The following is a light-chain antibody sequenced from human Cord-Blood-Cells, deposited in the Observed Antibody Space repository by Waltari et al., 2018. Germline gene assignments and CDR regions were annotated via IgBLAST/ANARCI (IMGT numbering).Light chain of an antibody. CDR2: WAS. J-gene: IGKJ3*01. CDR1: QSVLYSSNNKTY. V-gene: IGKV4-1*01. Sequence: DIVMPQSPDSLAVSLGERATSNCKSSQSVLYSSNNKTYLAWYQQKPGQPPKLRIYWASTRESGVPDRFSGSGSGTDFTFTISSLQAEDVAVYYCQQYYSTPQTFGPGTKVDIK. CDR3: QQYYSTPQT.